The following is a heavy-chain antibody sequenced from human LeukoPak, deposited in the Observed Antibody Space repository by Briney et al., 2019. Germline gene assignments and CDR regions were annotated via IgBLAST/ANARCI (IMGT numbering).Heavy chain of an antibody. CDR3: ARYLSSYDYFDY. CDR2: INPNSGGT. Sequence: GASVKVSCKASGYTFTGYYMHWVRQAPGQGLEWMGWINPNSGGTNYAQKFQGRVTMTRDTSISTVYMELNTLISDDTAIYYCARYLSSYDYFDYWGQGTLVTVSS. J-gene: IGHJ4*02. CDR1: GYTFTGYY. D-gene: IGHD5-12*01. V-gene: IGHV1-2*02.